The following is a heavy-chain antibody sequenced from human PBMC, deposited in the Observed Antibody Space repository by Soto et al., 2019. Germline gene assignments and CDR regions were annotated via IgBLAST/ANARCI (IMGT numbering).Heavy chain of an antibody. V-gene: IGHV4-34*01. Sequence: QVQLQQWGAGLLKPSETLSLTCAVYGGSFSGYYWSWIRQPPGKGLEWIGEINHSGSTNYNPSLKSRVIISVDTSKNQLSLKLSSVTAADTAVYYCAREGWRYYGSGSYFYFDYWGQGTLVTVSS. CDR3: AREGWRYYGSGSYFYFDY. CDR1: GGSFSGYY. CDR2: INHSGST. J-gene: IGHJ4*02. D-gene: IGHD3-10*01.